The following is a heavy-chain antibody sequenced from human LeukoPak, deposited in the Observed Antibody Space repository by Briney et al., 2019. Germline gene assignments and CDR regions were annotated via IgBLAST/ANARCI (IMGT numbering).Heavy chain of an antibody. Sequence: GGSLRLSCAASGFTFSSYWMHWVRQAPGKGLVWVSRINSDGSSTSYADSVKGRFTISRDNAKNTLYLQMNSLRAEDTAVYYCAGVGDSSGYYGYYYYYYGMDVWGQGTTVTVSS. D-gene: IGHD3-22*01. J-gene: IGHJ6*02. CDR3: AGVGDSSGYYGYYYYYYGMDV. CDR2: INSDGSST. CDR1: GFTFSSYW. V-gene: IGHV3-74*01.